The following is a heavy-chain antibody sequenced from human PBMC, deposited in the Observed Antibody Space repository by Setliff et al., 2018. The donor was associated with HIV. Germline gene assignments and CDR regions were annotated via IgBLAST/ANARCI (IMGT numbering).Heavy chain of an antibody. V-gene: IGHV1-2*02. Sequence: GASVMVSCKASGYTFTAYYLHWVRQAPGQGPEWMAWINPRNGATTYAQEFQGRVTVTRDTSISTVYLDLTRLTSDDTAIYYCVRVAVTGRGLAYWGQGTRVTVS. CDR3: VRVAVTGRGLAY. D-gene: IGHD6-19*01. CDR2: INPRNGAT. CDR1: GYTFTAYY. J-gene: IGHJ4*02.